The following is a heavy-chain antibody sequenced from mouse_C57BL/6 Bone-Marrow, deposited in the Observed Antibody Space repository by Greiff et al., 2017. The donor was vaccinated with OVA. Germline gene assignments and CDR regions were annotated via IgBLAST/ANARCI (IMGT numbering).Heavy chain of an antibody. V-gene: IGHV1-54*01. D-gene: IGHD2-3*01. CDR3: ARWGYYGFAY. J-gene: IGHJ3*01. CDR1: GYAFTNYL. Sequence: QVQLHQSGAELVRPGTSVKVSCKASGYAFTNYLIEWVKQRPGQGLEWIGVINPGSGGTNYNEKFKGKATLTADKSSSTAYMQLSSLTSEDSAVYFCARWGYYGFAYWGQGTLVTVSA. CDR2: INPGSGGT.